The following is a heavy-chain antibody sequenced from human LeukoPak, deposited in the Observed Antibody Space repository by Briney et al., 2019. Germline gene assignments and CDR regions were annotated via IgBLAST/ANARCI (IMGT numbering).Heavy chain of an antibody. D-gene: IGHD6-6*01. CDR3: ARVLFSSIAVRPDYFDY. CDR2: IYYSGST. J-gene: IGHJ4*02. V-gene: IGHV4-59*11. CDR1: GGSIINHY. Sequence: SETLSLTCTVSGGSIINHYWNWIRQPPGKGLEWIGYIYYSGSTNYNPSLKSRVTISVDTSKNQFSLKLSSVTAADTAVYYCARVLFSSIAVRPDYFDYWGQGTLVTVSS.